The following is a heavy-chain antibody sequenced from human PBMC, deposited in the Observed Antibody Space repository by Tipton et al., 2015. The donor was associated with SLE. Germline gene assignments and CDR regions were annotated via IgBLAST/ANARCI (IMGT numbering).Heavy chain of an antibody. CDR1: GGSISSYY. D-gene: IGHD3-10*01. CDR2: FYNSGST. J-gene: IGHJ2*01. V-gene: IGHV4-59*01. Sequence: TLSLTCTVSGGSISSYYWTGIRQPPGKGLEWIGYFYNSGSTNYNPSLKSRVTISVDTSKNQFSLKLNSVTAADTAVYYCARDPGNDQDYWYFDLWGRGTLVTVSS. CDR3: ARDPGNDQDYWYFDL.